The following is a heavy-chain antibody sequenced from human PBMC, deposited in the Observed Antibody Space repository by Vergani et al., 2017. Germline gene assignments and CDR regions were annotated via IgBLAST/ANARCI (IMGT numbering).Heavy chain of an antibody. J-gene: IGHJ5*02. D-gene: IGHD6-6*01. CDR1: GFTFSSYA. V-gene: IGHV3-23*01. CDR3: ARDSEARSSSWSNWFDP. Sequence: EVQLLESGGGLVQPGGSLRLSCAASGFTFSSYAMSWVRQAPGKGLEWVSAISGSGGSTYYADSVKGRFTISRDNSKNTLYLQMNSLRAEDTAVYYCARDSEARSSSWSNWFDPWGQGTLVTVSS. CDR2: ISGSGGST.